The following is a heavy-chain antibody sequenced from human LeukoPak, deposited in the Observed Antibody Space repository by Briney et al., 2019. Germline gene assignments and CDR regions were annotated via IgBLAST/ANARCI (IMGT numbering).Heavy chain of an antibody. J-gene: IGHJ4*02. CDR1: GFTFSSYG. CDR2: IWYDGSNK. CDR3: ARDHGSGTSDFDY. Sequence: GGSLRLSCAASGFTFSSYGMHWVRQAPGKGLEWVAVIWYDGSNKYYADSARGRFTISRDNSKNTLYLQMNSLRAEDTAVYYCARDHGSGTSDFDYWGQGTLVTVSS. D-gene: IGHD3-10*01. V-gene: IGHV3-33*01.